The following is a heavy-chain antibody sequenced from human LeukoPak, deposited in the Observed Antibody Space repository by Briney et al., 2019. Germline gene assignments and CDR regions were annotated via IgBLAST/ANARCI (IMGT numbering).Heavy chain of an antibody. Sequence: GGSLRLSCAASGFTVSSNYMNWVRQAPGKGLEWVSVIYSGGSTYYSDSVKGRFTISRDNSKNTLYLQMNSLRAEDTAVYYCARLVTVTTPDGNWFDPWGQGTLVTVSS. CDR2: IYSGGST. D-gene: IGHD4-17*01. V-gene: IGHV3-53*01. CDR1: GFTVSSNY. J-gene: IGHJ5*02. CDR3: ARLVTVTTPDGNWFDP.